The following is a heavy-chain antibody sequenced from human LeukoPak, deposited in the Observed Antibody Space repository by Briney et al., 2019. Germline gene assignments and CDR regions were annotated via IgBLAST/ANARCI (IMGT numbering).Heavy chain of an antibody. V-gene: IGHV3-9*01. Sequence: GGSLRLSCAAPGFTNYAMSWVRQAPGKGLEWASGMSWNSVVVGYADSVRGRFTISRDSAKNSLYLLMNSLRTEDTAFYYCAKDISGTGWATSFDSWGQGTLVTVSS. CDR2: MSWNSVVV. CDR1: GFTNYA. J-gene: IGHJ4*02. CDR3: AKDISGTGWATSFDS. D-gene: IGHD6-19*01.